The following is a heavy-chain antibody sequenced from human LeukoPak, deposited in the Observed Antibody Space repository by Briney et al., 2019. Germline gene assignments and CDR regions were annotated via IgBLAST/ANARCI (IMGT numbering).Heavy chain of an antibody. J-gene: IGHJ4*02. CDR3: AKDSYYDILTGFDY. V-gene: IGHV3-9*01. Sequence: PGRSLRLSCAASGFTFDDYAMHWVRQAPGKGLEWVSGISWNSDSIGYADSVKGRFTTSRDNAKNSLYLQMNSLRAEDTALYYCAKDSYYDILTGFDYWGQGTLVTVSS. D-gene: IGHD3-9*01. CDR2: ISWNSDSI. CDR1: GFTFDDYA.